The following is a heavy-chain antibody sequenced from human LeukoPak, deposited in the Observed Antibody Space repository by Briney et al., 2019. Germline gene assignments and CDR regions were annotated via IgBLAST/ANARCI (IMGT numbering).Heavy chain of an antibody. Sequence: PGGSLRLSCAASGFTVNSNYLSWVRQAPGNGLERVSTLYNTGNTYYANSVKGRFSISRDNSKNTLFLQMNSLRAEDTAVYYCARLTADGRLYFVDWGPGTLVTVSS. CDR1: GFTVNSNY. V-gene: IGHV3-53*01. CDR3: ARLTADGRLYFVD. CDR2: LYNTGNT. J-gene: IGHJ4*02. D-gene: IGHD6-13*01.